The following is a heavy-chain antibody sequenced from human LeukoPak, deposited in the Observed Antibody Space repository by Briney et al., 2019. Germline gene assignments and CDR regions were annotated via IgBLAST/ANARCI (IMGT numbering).Heavy chain of an antibody. V-gene: IGHV3-30*18. Sequence: PGGSLRLSCAASGFTFSTFGMHWVRQAPGKGLEWVALISYDGNNKYYADSVKGRFTISRDNSKNTLSLQMNSLRAADTAVYYCAKDYYNSSGYYYVGTDYWGQGTLVTVSS. CDR3: AKDYYNSSGYYYVGTDY. D-gene: IGHD3-22*01. J-gene: IGHJ4*02. CDR1: GFTFSTFG. CDR2: ISYDGNNK.